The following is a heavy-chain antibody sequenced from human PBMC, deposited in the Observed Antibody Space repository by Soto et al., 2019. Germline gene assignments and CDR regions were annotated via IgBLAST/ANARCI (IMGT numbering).Heavy chain of an antibody. Sequence: QTGGSLRLSCAASGFTFSNYGMHWVRQAPGKGLEWVAVIWYDGNNKYYADSVKGRFAISRDNSKKTLWLQMNSLRAEDTAVYYCARDGRGDSRWFPRYWGQGTPVTVSS. CDR3: ARDGRGDSRWFPRY. V-gene: IGHV3-33*01. D-gene: IGHD2-21*02. J-gene: IGHJ4*02. CDR2: IWYDGNNK. CDR1: GFTFSNYG.